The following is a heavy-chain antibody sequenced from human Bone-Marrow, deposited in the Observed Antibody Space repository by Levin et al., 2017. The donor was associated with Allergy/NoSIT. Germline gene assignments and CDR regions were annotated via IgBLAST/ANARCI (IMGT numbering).Heavy chain of an antibody. Sequence: GGSLRLSCAASGFTFSTFGMHWVRQAPGKGLEWVAIISFDESNKYYAESVKGRFTISRDNSKNTLFLQMNSLRVEDTAVYYCVSSLSWSFDHWGQGTLVTVSS. D-gene: IGHD6-13*01. CDR2: ISFDESNK. J-gene: IGHJ4*02. CDR1: GFTFSTFG. CDR3: VSSLSWSFDH. V-gene: IGHV3-33*01.